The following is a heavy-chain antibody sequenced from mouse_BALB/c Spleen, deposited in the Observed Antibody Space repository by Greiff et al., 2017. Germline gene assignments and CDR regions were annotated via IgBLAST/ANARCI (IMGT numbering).Heavy chain of an antibody. Sequence: DVMLVESGGDLVKPGGSLKLSCAASGFTFSSYGMSWVRQTPDKRLEWVATISSGGSYTYYPDSVKGRFTISRDNAKNTLYLQMSSLKSEDTAMYYCARNYDGYYVGAMDYWGQGTSVTVSS. V-gene: IGHV5-6*02. J-gene: IGHJ4*01. D-gene: IGHD2-3*01. CDR3: ARNYDGYYVGAMDY. CDR2: ISSGGSYT. CDR1: GFTFSSYG.